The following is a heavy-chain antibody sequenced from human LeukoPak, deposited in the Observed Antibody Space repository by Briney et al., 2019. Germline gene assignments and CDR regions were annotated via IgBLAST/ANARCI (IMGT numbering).Heavy chain of an antibody. V-gene: IGHV3-21*01. CDR3: AREGSYGDYRYYYYSYMDV. J-gene: IGHJ6*03. D-gene: IGHD4-17*01. Sequence: GGTLRLSCAASGCTFSSYSMNWGRQAPGKGLEWVSSISSSSSYIYYADSVKGRFTISRDNAKNSLYLQMNSLRAEDTAVYYCAREGSYGDYRYYYYSYMDVWGKGTTVTVSS. CDR2: ISSSSSYI. CDR1: GCTFSSYS.